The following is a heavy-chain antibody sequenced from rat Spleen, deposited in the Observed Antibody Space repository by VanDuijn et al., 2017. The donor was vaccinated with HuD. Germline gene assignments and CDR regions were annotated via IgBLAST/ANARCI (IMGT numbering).Heavy chain of an antibody. Sequence: EVQLVESGGGLVQPGRSMKLSCAASGFTFSNYGLAWVRQAPKKGLEWVAYISYDGGRNFYRDSVKGRFTISRDNAKSTLYLQMDSLRSEDTATYYCATQIYYGYSAGFAYWGQGTLVAVSS. J-gene: IGHJ3*01. V-gene: IGHV5-25*01. D-gene: IGHD1-9*01. CDR1: GFTFSNYG. CDR2: ISYDGGRN. CDR3: ATQIYYGYSAGFAY.